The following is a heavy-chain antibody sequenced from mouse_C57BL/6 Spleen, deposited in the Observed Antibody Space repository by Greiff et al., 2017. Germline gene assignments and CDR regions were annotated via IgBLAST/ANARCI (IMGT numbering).Heavy chain of an antibody. V-gene: IGHV5-4*01. Sequence: EVQPVESGGGLVKPGGSLKLSCAASGFTFSSYAMSWVRQTPEKRLEWVATISDGGSYTYYPDNVKGRFTISRDNAKNNLYLQMSHLKSEDTAMYYCARAPTQTAQATLFDYWGQGTTLTVSS. CDR3: ARAPTQTAQATLFDY. CDR2: ISDGGSYT. D-gene: IGHD3-2*02. CDR1: GFTFSSYA. J-gene: IGHJ2*01.